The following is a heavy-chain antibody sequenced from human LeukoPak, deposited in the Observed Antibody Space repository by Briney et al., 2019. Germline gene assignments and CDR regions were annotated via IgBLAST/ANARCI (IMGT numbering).Heavy chain of an antibody. CDR3: ARDRISGSGWYVCDY. CDR1: GFTFSNYD. V-gene: IGHV3-30-3*01. D-gene: IGHD6-19*01. Sequence: GGSLRLSCTAFGFTFSNYDMHWVRQAPGEGLEWVAVISYDGSNKYYADSVKGRFTISRDNSRNTLYLQMNSLRAEDTAVYYCARDRISGSGWYVCDYWGQGTLVTVSS. CDR2: ISYDGSNK. J-gene: IGHJ4*02.